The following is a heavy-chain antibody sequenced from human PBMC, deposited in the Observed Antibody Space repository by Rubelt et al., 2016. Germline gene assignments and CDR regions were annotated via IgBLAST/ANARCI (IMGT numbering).Heavy chain of an antibody. V-gene: IGHV3-74*01. Sequence: HWVRQAPGKGLEWVSCINNDGTTTSYAASVKGRFTISRDNAKNTLYLQMNSLRAEDTAVYYCARHGDGFASFFSWGQGTLVTVSS. D-gene: IGHD4-17*01. CDR3: ARHGDGFASFFS. J-gene: IGHJ5*02. CDR2: INNDGTTT.